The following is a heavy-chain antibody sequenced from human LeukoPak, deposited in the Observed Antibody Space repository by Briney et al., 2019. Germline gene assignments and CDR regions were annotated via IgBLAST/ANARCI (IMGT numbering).Heavy chain of an antibody. CDR2: IIPILGIA. Sequence: SAKVSCKASGGTFSSYAISWVRQAPGQGLEWMGRIIPILGIANYAQKFQGRVTITADKSTSTAYMELSSLRSEDTAVYYCARGPGRDYGDYENDYWGQGTLVTVSS. CDR1: GGTFSSYA. J-gene: IGHJ4*02. D-gene: IGHD4-17*01. V-gene: IGHV1-69*04. CDR3: ARGPGRDYGDYENDY.